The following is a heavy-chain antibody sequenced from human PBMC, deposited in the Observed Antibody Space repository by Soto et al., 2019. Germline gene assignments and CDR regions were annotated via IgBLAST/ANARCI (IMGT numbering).Heavy chain of an antibody. J-gene: IGHJ4*02. CDR1: GYTFTSYG. CDR2: ISAYNGNT. D-gene: IGHD2-2*01. Sequence: ASVKVSCKASGYTFTSYGISWVRQAPGQGLEWMGWISAYNGNTNYAQKLQGRVTMTTDTSTSTAYMELRSLRSDDTAVYYCARLKDQLLIVYYFDYWGQGTLVTSPQ. V-gene: IGHV1-18*04. CDR3: ARLKDQLLIVYYFDY.